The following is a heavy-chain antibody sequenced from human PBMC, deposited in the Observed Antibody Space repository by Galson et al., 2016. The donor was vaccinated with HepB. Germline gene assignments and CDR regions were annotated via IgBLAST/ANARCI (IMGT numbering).Heavy chain of an antibody. CDR2: ISSRSHTI. D-gene: IGHD3-10*01. J-gene: IGHJ4*02. V-gene: IGHV3-48*04. Sequence: SLRLSCAASGFTFNSYSMNWVRQAPGKGLEWISYISSRSHTIYYADSVRGRITISRDNPGNLLFLQMNSLRAEDTAVYYCARGPQDYYGSGRFPFDHWGQGTLVTVSS. CDR1: GFTFNSYS. CDR3: ARGPQDYYGSGRFPFDH.